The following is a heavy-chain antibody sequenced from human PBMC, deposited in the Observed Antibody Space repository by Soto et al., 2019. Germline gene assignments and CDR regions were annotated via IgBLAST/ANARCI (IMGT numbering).Heavy chain of an antibody. CDR1: GYIFTNYD. CDR3: ARAYTANYHYYYLDV. Sequence: QEQLVQSGAEVQKPGASVKVSCKASGYIFTNYDIHWVRQATRQGFEWMGWMNPNSRNTGYAQKFQDRVTMTSRTSVSTAYMELSSLESDDTAVYYCARAYTANYHYYYLDVWGEGTTVTVSS. D-gene: IGHD4-4*01. J-gene: IGHJ6*03. CDR2: MNPNSRNT. V-gene: IGHV1-8*01.